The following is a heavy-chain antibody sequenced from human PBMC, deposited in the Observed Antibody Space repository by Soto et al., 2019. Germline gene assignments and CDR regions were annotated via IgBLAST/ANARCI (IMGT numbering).Heavy chain of an antibody. V-gene: IGHV6-1*01. Sequence: SQTLSLTCAISGDSVSSNSAAWNWIRQSPSRGLEWLGRTYYRSKWYNDYAVSVKSRITINPDTSKNQFSLQLDSLTPAETAGYYCTRAEAAAGSNWFDPWGQGTLVTVSS. CDR1: GDSVSSNSAA. D-gene: IGHD6-13*01. CDR3: TRAEAAAGSNWFDP. CDR2: TYYRSKWYN. J-gene: IGHJ5*02.